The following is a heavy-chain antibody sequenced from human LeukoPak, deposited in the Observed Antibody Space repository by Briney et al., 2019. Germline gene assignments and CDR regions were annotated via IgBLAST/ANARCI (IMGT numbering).Heavy chain of an antibody. CDR3: ARDYSGSYYVFDY. J-gene: IGHJ4*02. D-gene: IGHD1-26*01. V-gene: IGHV3-21*01. CDR2: ISSSSSYI. Sequence: PGGSLRLSCAASGFTFGSYWMSWVRQAPGKGLEWVSSISSSSSYIYYADSVKGRFTISRDNAKNSLYLQMNSLRGEDTAVYYCARDYSGSYYVFDYWGQGTLVTVSS. CDR1: GFTFGSYW.